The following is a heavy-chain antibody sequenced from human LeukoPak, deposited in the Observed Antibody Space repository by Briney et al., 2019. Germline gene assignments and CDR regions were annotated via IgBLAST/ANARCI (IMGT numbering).Heavy chain of an antibody. V-gene: IGHV3-9*01. CDR2: ISWNSGSI. CDR1: GFTFDDYA. J-gene: IGHJ4*02. Sequence: PGGSLRLSCAASGFTFDDYAMHWVRQAPGKGLEWVSGISWNSGSIGYADSVKGRFTISRDNAKNSLYLQMNSLRAEDTALYYCAKAVCSGGSCYIIDYWGQGTLVTVSS. D-gene: IGHD2-15*01. CDR3: AKAVCSGGSCYIIDY.